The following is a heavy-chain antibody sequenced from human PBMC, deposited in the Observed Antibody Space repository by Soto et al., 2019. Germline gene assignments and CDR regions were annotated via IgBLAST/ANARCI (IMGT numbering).Heavy chain of an antibody. Sequence: GGSLRLSCAASGFTFSSYSMNWVRQAPGKGLEWVSSISSSSSYIYYADSVKGRFTISRDNAKNSLYLQMNSLRAEDTAVYYCAIHGGDYGMDVWGQGTTVTVSS. CDR3: AIHGGDYGMDV. CDR2: ISSSSSYI. D-gene: IGHD3-10*01. CDR1: GFTFSSYS. V-gene: IGHV3-21*01. J-gene: IGHJ6*02.